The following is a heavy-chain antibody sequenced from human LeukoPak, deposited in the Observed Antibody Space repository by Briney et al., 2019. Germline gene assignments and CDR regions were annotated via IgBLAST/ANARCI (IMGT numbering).Heavy chain of an antibody. CDR3: ARGPRLTDCSSTSCYYGSLFY. D-gene: IGHD2-2*01. V-gene: IGHV1-18*01. CDR1: GYTFTSYG. Sequence: ASVKVSCKASGYTFTSYGISWVRQAPGQGLEWMGWIGPNNGNTNYAQKLQGRVTMTTDTSTGTAYMELRSLRSDDTAVYYCARGPRLTDCSSTSCYYGSLFYWGQGTLVTVSS. J-gene: IGHJ4*02. CDR2: IGPNNGNT.